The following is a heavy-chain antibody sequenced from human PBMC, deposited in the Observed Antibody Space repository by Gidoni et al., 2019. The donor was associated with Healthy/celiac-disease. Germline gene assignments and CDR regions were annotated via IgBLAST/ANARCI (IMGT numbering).Heavy chain of an antibody. J-gene: IGHJ6*02. CDR3: ARAYQEVGYYYYGMDV. CDR2: MNPNSGNT. Sequence: QVQLVQSGAEVKKPGASVKVSCKASGYTFTRYDINWVRQATGQGLEWMGWMNPNSGNTGYAQKFQGRVTMTRNTSISTAYMELSSLRSEDTAVYYCARAYQEVGYYYYGMDVWGQGTTVTVSS. V-gene: IGHV1-8*01. CDR1: GYTFTRYD. D-gene: IGHD1-26*01.